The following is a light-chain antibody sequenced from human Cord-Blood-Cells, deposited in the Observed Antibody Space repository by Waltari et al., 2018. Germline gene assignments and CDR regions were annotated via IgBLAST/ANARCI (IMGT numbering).Light chain of an antibody. CDR2: DVS. J-gene: IGLJ3*02. V-gene: IGLV2-14*01. CDR3: SSYTSSSTWV. CDR1: SSDVGGYNY. Sequence: QSALTQPASVSGSPGQPITISCTGTSSDVGGYNYVSWYQQHPGKAPKLMIYDVSKRPSGFSNRFSGSKSGYTASLTISGLQAEDEAYYYCSSYTSSSTWVFGGGTKLTVL.